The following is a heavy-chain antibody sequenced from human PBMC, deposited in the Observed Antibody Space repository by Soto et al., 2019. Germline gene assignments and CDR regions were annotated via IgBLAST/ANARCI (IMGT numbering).Heavy chain of an antibody. J-gene: IGHJ5*02. Sequence: PGGSLRLSCAASGFTFSSYSMNWVRQAPGKGLEWVSYISSSSSTIYYADSVKGRFTISRDNAKNSLYLQMNSLRAEDTAVYYCARDKAPGITIFGVVPVYPFDPWGQGTLVTVSS. V-gene: IGHV3-48*01. CDR2: ISSSSSTI. D-gene: IGHD3-3*01. CDR3: ARDKAPGITIFGVVPVYPFDP. CDR1: GFTFSSYS.